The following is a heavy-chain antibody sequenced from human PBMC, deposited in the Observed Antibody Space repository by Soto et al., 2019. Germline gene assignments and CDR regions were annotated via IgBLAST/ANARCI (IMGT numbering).Heavy chain of an antibody. Sequence: SETLSLTCTVSGGSISSSIYYWGWIRQPPGKGLEWIGSIYYSGSTYYNPSLKSRVTISVDTSKNQFSLKLSSVTAADTAVYYCERLKGVAAKYYSYCMDVWGQGTTVTVSS. CDR2: IYYSGST. J-gene: IGHJ6*02. CDR3: ERLKGVAAKYYSYCMDV. V-gene: IGHV4-39*01. D-gene: IGHD3-3*01. CDR1: GGSISSSIYY.